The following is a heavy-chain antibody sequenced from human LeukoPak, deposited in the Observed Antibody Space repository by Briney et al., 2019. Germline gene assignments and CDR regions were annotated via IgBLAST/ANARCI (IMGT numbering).Heavy chain of an antibody. D-gene: IGHD1-26*01. CDR2: VSGNGVST. CDR1: GFTFSNYA. Sequence: GGSLRLSCAASGFTFSNYAMTWVRQAPGKGLEWVSAVSGNGVSTFYTDSVKGRFSISRDNSKNTVYLQMNSLRADDTAVYYCARLSGNYYFDYWGQGALVTVSS. V-gene: IGHV3-23*01. J-gene: IGHJ4*02. CDR3: ARLSGNYYFDY.